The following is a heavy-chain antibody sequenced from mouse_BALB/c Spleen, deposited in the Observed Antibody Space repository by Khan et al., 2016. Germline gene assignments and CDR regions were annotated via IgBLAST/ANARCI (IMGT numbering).Heavy chain of an antibody. Sequence: VQLKESGPSLVKPSQTLSLTCSVTGDSITSGYWNWIRKFPGIKLEYMGYISYSGSTYYNPSLKSRISITRDTSKNQYFLQLISVTTGDTATYYCARYDGSSYVRAMDYWGQGTSVTVSS. D-gene: IGHD1-1*01. CDR2: ISYSGST. J-gene: IGHJ4*01. V-gene: IGHV3-8*02. CDR1: GDSITSGY. CDR3: ARYDGSSYVRAMDY.